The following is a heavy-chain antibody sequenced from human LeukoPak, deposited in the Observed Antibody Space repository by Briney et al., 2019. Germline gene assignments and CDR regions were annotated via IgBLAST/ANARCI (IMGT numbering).Heavy chain of an antibody. CDR2: IWYDGSNK. CDR1: GFTFSSYG. Sequence: GRSLRLSCAASGFTFSSYGMHRVRQAPGKGLEWVAVIWYDGSNKYYADSVKGRFTISRDNSKNTLYLQMNSLRAEDTAVYYCARLPIDCSSTSCSYYYYYGMDVWGQGTTVTVSS. CDR3: ARLPIDCSSTSCSYYYYYGMDV. V-gene: IGHV3-33*01. J-gene: IGHJ6*02. D-gene: IGHD2-2*01.